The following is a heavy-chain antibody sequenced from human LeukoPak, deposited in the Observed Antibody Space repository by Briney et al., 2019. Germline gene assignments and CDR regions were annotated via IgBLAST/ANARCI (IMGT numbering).Heavy chain of an antibody. CDR2: IYSGGST. CDR3: ARGGDYENWFDP. CDR1: GFTFSIYG. J-gene: IGHJ5*02. Sequence: GGSLRLSCAASGFTFSIYGMNWVRQAPGKGLEWVSVIYSGGSTYYADSVKGRFTISRDNSKNTLYLQMNSLRAEDTAVYYCARGGDYENWFDPWGQGTLVTVSS. V-gene: IGHV3-53*01. D-gene: IGHD4-17*01.